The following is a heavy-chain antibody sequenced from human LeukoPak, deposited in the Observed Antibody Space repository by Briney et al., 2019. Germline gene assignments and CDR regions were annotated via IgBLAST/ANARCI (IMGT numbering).Heavy chain of an antibody. J-gene: IGHJ4*02. CDR2: IEAKAHGGTI. CDR1: GFTFSDFA. Sequence: PGGSLRLSCAASGFTFSDFAMTWVRQAPGKGLEWVGRIEAKAHGGTIEYAAPVKGRFTISRDDSKNTLYLQMNSLKTEDTAVYYCTTDGVGVEGATYDNWGQGTLVSVSS. V-gene: IGHV3-15*04. CDR3: TTDGVGVEGATYDN. D-gene: IGHD1-26*01.